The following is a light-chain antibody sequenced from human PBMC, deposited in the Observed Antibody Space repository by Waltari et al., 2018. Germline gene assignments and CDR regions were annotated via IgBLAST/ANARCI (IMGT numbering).Light chain of an antibody. CDR3: QKYVSLPAT. CDR2: DTS. J-gene: IGKJ1*01. V-gene: IGKV3-20*01. Sequence: SCRASQSVGKYLAWYQQKPGQAPRLLIYDTSTRATGIPDRFSGSGSGTDFSLTISRLEPEDFAVYYCQKYVSLPATFGQGTKVQAK. CDR1: QSVGKY.